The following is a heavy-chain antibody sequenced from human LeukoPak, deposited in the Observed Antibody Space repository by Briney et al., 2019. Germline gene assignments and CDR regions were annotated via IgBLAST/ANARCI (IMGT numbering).Heavy chain of an antibody. Sequence: GGSLRLSCAASGFSFSSDSMNWVRQAPGKGLEWVSYISYSSSTKYYADSVKGRFTISRDNAKNSLYLQMNSLRAEDTAVYYCAKFDPPTRQLVVGSYYFDYWGQGTLVTVSS. D-gene: IGHD6-13*01. CDR2: ISYSSSTK. V-gene: IGHV3-48*04. CDR1: GFSFSSDS. CDR3: AKFDPPTRQLVVGSYYFDY. J-gene: IGHJ4*02.